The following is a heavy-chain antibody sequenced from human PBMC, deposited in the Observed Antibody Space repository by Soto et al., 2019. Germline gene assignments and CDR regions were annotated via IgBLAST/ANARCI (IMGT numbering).Heavy chain of an antibody. Sequence: ASVKVSCKASGYTFTSYGISWVRQAPGQGLEWMGWISAYNGNTNYAQKLQGRVTMTTDTSTSTAYMELRSLRSDDTAVYYCARDLYYYDSSGYYDYWGQGTLVTVS. CDR1: GYTFTSYG. J-gene: IGHJ4*02. V-gene: IGHV1-18*01. D-gene: IGHD3-22*01. CDR3: ARDLYYYDSSGYYDY. CDR2: ISAYNGNT.